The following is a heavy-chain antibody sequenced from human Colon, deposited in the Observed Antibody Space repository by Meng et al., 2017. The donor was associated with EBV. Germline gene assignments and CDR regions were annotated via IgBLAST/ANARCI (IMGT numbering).Heavy chain of an antibody. D-gene: IGHD3-22*01. CDR1: GGSISRGDG. CDR3: ASSDYYRSDY. Sequence: QAQLQESGPGLVKPSETLSLTCAVSGGSISRGDGWSWVRQPPGKGLEWIGEISHSGSTDYSPSLKSRVTISLDKSKNQLSLKLNSVTAADTAVYYCASSDYYRSDYWGQGTLVTVSS. V-gene: IGHV4-4*02. CDR2: ISHSGST. J-gene: IGHJ4*02.